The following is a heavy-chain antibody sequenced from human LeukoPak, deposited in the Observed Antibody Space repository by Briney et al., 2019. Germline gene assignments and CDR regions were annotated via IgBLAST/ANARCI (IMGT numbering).Heavy chain of an antibody. D-gene: IGHD5-18*01. CDR2: IIPIFGTA. CDR3: ARDLDDSYGYYDWFDP. J-gene: IGHJ5*02. Sequence: SVKVSCKASGGTFSSYAIGWVRQAPGQGLEWMGGIIPIFGTANYAQKFQGRVTITADESTSTAYMELSSLRSEDTAVYYCARDLDDSYGYYDWFDPWGQGTLVTVSS. V-gene: IGHV1-69*13. CDR1: GGTFSSYA.